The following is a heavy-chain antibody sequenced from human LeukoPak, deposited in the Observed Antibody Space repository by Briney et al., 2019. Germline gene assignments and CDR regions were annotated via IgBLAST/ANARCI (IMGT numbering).Heavy chain of an antibody. CDR1: GYTFTGYY. J-gene: IGHJ3*02. D-gene: IGHD3-9*01. CDR3: ARDRDYDILTGYPIDAFDI. Sequence: ASVKVSCKASGYTFTGYYMHWVRQAPGQGLEWMGWINPNSGGTNCAQKFQGRVTMTRDTSISTAYMELSRLRSDDTAVYYCARDRDYDILTGYPIDAFDIWGQGTMVTVSS. V-gene: IGHV1-2*02. CDR2: INPNSGGT.